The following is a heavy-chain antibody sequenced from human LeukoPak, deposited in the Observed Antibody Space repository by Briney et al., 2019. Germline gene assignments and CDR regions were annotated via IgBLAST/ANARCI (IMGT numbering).Heavy chain of an antibody. CDR1: GLTISDYW. CDR2: INNDGSST. CDR3: ISSNPISDY. V-gene: IGHV3-74*01. Sequence: GGSLRLSCVASGLTISDYWMHWVRQVPGKGLVWVSRINNDGSSTRYAESVKGRFTISKDNAKNTLYLQMNSLRAEDTAVYYCISSNPISDYWSQGTLVTVSS. J-gene: IGHJ4*02. D-gene: IGHD1-14*01.